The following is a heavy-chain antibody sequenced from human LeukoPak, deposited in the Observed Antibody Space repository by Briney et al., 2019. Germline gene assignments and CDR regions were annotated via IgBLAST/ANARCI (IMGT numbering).Heavy chain of an antibody. Sequence: GGSLRLSCAASGFTFSSYSMNWVRQAPGKGLEWVSSISSSSSYIYYADSVKGRFTISRDNAKNSLYLQMNSLRAEDTAVYYCARAGVHIAFYYYGMDVWGQGTTVTVSS. V-gene: IGHV3-21*01. CDR1: GFTFSSYS. CDR3: ARAGVHIAFYYYGMDV. J-gene: IGHJ6*02. D-gene: IGHD5-12*01. CDR2: ISSSSSYI.